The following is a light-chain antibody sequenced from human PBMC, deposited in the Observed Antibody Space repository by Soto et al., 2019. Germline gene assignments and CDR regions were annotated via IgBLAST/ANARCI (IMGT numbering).Light chain of an antibody. CDR2: DVS. Sequence: QSALTQPASVSGSPGQSITISCTGTSSDVGNYNYVSWYQQHPGQAPKLMIFDVSNRPSGVSSRFSGSKSGNTASLTISGLQAEDEADYYGSSYTRSSTTVFGGGTKLTVL. CDR3: SSYTRSSTTV. CDR1: SSDVGNYNY. J-gene: IGLJ2*01. V-gene: IGLV2-14*03.